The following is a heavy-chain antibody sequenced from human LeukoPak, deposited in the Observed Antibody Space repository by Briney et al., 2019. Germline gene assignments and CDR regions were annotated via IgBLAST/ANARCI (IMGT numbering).Heavy chain of an antibody. J-gene: IGHJ4*02. CDR3: ARDQGDYYDSSGYYHRYGHYFDY. D-gene: IGHD3-22*01. CDR2: ISTYDDNI. Sequence: ASVKVSCKASGYTFTTYGLSWVRQAPGQGLEWLGWISTYDDNIKYAQSLQGRVTMTTDTSTSTAYMELRSLRSDDTAVYYCARDQGDYYDSSGYYHRYGHYFDYWGQGTLVTVSS. V-gene: IGHV1-18*01. CDR1: GYTFTTYG.